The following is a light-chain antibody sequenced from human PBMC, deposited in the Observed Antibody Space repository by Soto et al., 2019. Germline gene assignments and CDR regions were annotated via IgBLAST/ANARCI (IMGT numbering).Light chain of an antibody. Sequence: QAVVTQESSLTVSPGGTVTLTCGSSTGAVTSGHYPYWFQQKPGQAPRTLIYDTDNKHSWTPARLSGSLLGGKAALTLSGAQPEDEAEYYCLVSYDGVRVFGGGTKVTVL. CDR1: TGAVTSGHY. CDR3: LVSYDGVRV. CDR2: DTD. J-gene: IGLJ3*02. V-gene: IGLV7-46*01.